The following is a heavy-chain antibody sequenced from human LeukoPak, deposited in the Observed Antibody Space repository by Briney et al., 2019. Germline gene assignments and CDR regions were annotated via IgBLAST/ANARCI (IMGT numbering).Heavy chain of an antibody. Sequence: SETLSLTCTVSGASINSSTYYWGWIRQPPGKGLEWIGSAYYSGSTYYNPSLKSRVTISVDTSKNQFSLRLSSVTAADTAEYYCARDFGSGSYYRIDYWGQGTLVTVSS. D-gene: IGHD3-10*01. CDR3: ARDFGSGSYYRIDY. V-gene: IGHV4-39*07. J-gene: IGHJ4*02. CDR2: AYYSGST. CDR1: GASINSSTYY.